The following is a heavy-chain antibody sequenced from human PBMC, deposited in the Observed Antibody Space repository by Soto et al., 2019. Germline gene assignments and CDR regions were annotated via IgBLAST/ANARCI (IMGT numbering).Heavy chain of an antibody. J-gene: IGHJ4*02. Sequence: QVQLVESGGGVVQPGRSLRRSCAASGFTFSSYAMHWVRQAPGKGLEWVAVISFDGSNKYYADSVKGRFTISRDNSKNTLYLQMNSLRAEDTAVYYCAREDIAVAADYWGQGTLVTVSS. CDR3: AREDIAVAADY. V-gene: IGHV3-30-3*01. CDR1: GFTFSSYA. CDR2: ISFDGSNK. D-gene: IGHD6-19*01.